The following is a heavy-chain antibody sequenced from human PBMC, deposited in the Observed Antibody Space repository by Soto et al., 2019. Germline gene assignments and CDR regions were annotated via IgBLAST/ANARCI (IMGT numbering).Heavy chain of an antibody. J-gene: IGHJ6*03. CDR2: IYTSGST. CDR1: GGSISSYY. CDR3: ARXTDFIAAAGIYYYY. Sequence: SETLSLTCTVSGGSISSYYWSWIRQPAGKGLEWIGRIYTSGSTNYNPSLKSRVTMSVETSXXXLSLTXXXVPXPXPXVYYRARXTDFIAAAGIYYYY. D-gene: IGHD6-13*01. V-gene: IGHV4-4*07.